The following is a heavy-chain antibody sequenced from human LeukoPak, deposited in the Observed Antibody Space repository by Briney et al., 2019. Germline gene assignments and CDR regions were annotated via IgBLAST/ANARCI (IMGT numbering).Heavy chain of an antibody. CDR3: ARADIDMVVAFDI. D-gene: IGHD5-18*01. V-gene: IGHV5-51*01. J-gene: IGHJ3*02. Sequence: GIIYPGDSDTRYSPSFQGQVTISADKSISTAYLQWSSLKASDTAMYYCARADIDMVVAFDIWGQGTMVTVSP. CDR2: IYPGDSDT.